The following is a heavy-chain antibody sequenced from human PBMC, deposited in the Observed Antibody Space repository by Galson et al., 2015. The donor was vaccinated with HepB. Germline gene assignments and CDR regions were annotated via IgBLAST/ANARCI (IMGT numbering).Heavy chain of an antibody. D-gene: IGHD3-10*02. CDR3: AKSPLFRWQTAHYYYGMDV. CDR1: GFTFRSYA. CDR2: ISGSGGST. Sequence: SLRLSCAASGFTFRSYAMSWVRQAPGKGLEWVSAISGSGGSTYYADSMKGRFTISRDNSKSTLYLQMNSLRAEDTAVYYCAKSPLFRWQTAHYYYGMDVWGQGTTVTVSS. J-gene: IGHJ6*02. V-gene: IGHV3-23*01.